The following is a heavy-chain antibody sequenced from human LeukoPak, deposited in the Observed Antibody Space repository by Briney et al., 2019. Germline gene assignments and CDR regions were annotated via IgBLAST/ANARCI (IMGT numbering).Heavy chain of an antibody. V-gene: IGHV3-30-3*01. Sequence: GGSLRLSCVASGFTFDDYAMHWVRQAPGKGLEWVAFISDDGSRQHYADSVKGRFTVSRDNSKNTLNLQMNSLRAEDTAVYYCVKDRTGTYTLDYWGQGTLVTVSS. CDR1: GFTFDDYA. D-gene: IGHD3-10*01. CDR2: ISDDGSRQ. J-gene: IGHJ4*02. CDR3: VKDRTGTYTLDY.